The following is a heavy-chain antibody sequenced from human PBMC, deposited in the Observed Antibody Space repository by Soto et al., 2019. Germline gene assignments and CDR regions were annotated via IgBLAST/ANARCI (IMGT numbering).Heavy chain of an antibody. CDR2: ISSSGSTI. Sequence: GGSLRLSCAASGFTFSDYYMSWIRQAPGKGLEWVSYISSSGSTIYYADSVKGRFTISRDNAKNSLYLQMNSLRAEDTAVYYCARDGVPTGGLEYYYSYYMDVWGKGTTVTVSS. CDR1: GFTFSDYY. D-gene: IGHD3-16*01. J-gene: IGHJ6*03. V-gene: IGHV3-11*01. CDR3: ARDGVPTGGLEYYYSYYMDV.